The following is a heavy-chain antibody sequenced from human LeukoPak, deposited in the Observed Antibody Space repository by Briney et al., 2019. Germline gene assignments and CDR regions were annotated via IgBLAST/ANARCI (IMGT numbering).Heavy chain of an antibody. CDR3: AKDPYSGTYTIDH. J-gene: IGHJ4*02. CDR1: GFSFGGYG. Sequence: GGSLRLSCAASGFSFGGYGMHWVRQAPGKGLEWVAVISYDGSNAYYADSVKGRFTISRDNSKNTLCLQMNSLRAEDTAVYYCAKDPYSGTYTIDHWGQGTPVTVSS. V-gene: IGHV3-30*18. D-gene: IGHD1-26*01. CDR2: ISYDGSNA.